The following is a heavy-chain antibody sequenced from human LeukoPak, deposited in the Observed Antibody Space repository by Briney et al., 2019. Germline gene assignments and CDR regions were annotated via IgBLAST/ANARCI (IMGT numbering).Heavy chain of an antibody. Sequence: PGGSLRLSCAASGFTFSSYAMSWVRQAPGKGLEWVSAISGSGGSTYYADSVKGRFTISRDNSKNTLYLQMNSLRAEDTAVYYCAEDPPLYYYDSSGYYDGDYWGQGTLVTVSS. CDR2: ISGSGGST. V-gene: IGHV3-23*01. D-gene: IGHD3-22*01. CDR1: GFTFSSYA. CDR3: AEDPPLYYYDSSGYYDGDY. J-gene: IGHJ4*02.